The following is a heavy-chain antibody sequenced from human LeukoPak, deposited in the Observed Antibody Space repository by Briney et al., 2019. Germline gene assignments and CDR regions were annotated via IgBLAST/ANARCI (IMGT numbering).Heavy chain of an antibody. CDR1: GGSISSYY. J-gene: IGHJ4*02. Sequence: SETLSLTCTVSGGSISSYYWSWVRQPAGKGLEWIGLIYSTGITNYNPSLESRVSISVDTSKNQFSLKVNSVTAADTAVYYCARGDFWSGYRTIDYWGQGTLVTVSS. CDR2: IYSTGIT. CDR3: ARGDFWSGYRTIDY. D-gene: IGHD3-3*01. V-gene: IGHV4-4*07.